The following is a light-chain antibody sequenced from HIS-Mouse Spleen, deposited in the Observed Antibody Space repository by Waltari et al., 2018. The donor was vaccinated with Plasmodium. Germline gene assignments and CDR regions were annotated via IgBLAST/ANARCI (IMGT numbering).Light chain of an antibody. V-gene: IGKV3-11*01. J-gene: IGKJ4*01. CDR3: QQRSNWPRVLT. CDR2: DAS. Sequence: EIVLTQSPATLSLSPGERATLSCRASKSVSSYLAWYKQKPGHAPRLLIYDASNRATGIPARFSGSGSGTDFTLTISSLEPEDFAVYYCQQRSNWPRVLTFGGGTKVEIK. CDR1: KSVSSY.